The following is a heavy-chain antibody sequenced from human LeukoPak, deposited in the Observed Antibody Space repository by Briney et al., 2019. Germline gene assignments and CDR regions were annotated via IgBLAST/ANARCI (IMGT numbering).Heavy chain of an antibody. V-gene: IGHV3-21*01. D-gene: IGHD1-1*01. J-gene: IGHJ4*02. Sequence: GVSLRLSCAASGFTFSSYTMNWVRQAPGKGLEWVSSISSHNSYIYYADSVKGRFTISRDNAKSSLYLQMNSLRAEDTAVYYCARGDERTPIDYWGQGTLVSVST. CDR1: GFTFSSYT. CDR2: ISSHNSYI. CDR3: ARGDERTPIDY.